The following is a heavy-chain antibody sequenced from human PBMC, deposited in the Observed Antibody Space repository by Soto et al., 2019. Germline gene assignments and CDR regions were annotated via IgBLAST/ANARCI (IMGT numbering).Heavy chain of an antibody. J-gene: IGHJ1*01. V-gene: IGHV1-18*01. D-gene: IGHD3-22*01. CDR1: GYTFTSDG. Sequence: QVQLVQSGAEVKKPGASVKVSCKASGYTFTSDGISWVRQAPGQGLEWMGSISAYNGNTNYAQKLQGRVTKTTDTTTSKAYMELRSLRSDDTAVYYCARDLRSYTYYYDSSGYYSEYFQHWGQGTLVTVSS. CDR3: ARDLRSYTYYYDSSGYYSEYFQH. CDR2: ISAYNGNT.